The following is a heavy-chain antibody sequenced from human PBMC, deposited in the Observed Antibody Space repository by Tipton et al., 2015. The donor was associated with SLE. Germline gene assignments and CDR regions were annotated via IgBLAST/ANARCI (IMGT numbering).Heavy chain of an antibody. J-gene: IGHJ4*02. V-gene: IGHV4-59*08. Sequence: TLSLTCTVSGGSISSYYWSWIRQPPGKGLEWIGYIYYSGSTNYNPSLKSRVTISVDTSKNQFSLKLGSVTAADTAVYYCARQPIAAAGTADSFDYWGQGTLVTLSP. CDR3: ARQPIAAAGTADSFDY. D-gene: IGHD6-13*01. CDR1: GGSISSYY. CDR2: IYYSGST.